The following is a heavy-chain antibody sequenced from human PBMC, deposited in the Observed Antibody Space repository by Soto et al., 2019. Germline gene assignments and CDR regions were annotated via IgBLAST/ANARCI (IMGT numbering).Heavy chain of an antibody. D-gene: IGHD5-12*01. Sequence: PSETLSLTCTVSGGSISSYYWSWIRQPPGKGLEWIGYIYYSGSTNYNPSLKSRVTISVDTSKNQFSLKLSSVTAADTAVYYCARVVVYSGYDTNFDYWGQGTLVTVPQ. CDR2: IYYSGST. CDR1: GGSISSYY. V-gene: IGHV4-59*01. CDR3: ARVVVYSGYDTNFDY. J-gene: IGHJ4*02.